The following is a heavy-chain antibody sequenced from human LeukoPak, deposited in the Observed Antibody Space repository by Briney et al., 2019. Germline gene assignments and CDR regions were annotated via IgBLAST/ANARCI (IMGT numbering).Heavy chain of an antibody. CDR3: ARGATAGRFSLRPTGAYYMDV. CDR1: GYTFSGYY. V-gene: IGHV1-2*02. J-gene: IGHJ6*03. D-gene: IGHD6-13*01. Sequence: GASVKVSCKGSGYTFSGYYMHWVRQAPGQGLEWMGWINPNSGGTNCAQKFQGRVTMTRDTSINTAYMELSSLRFDDTAVYYCARGATAGRFSLRPTGAYYMDVWGKGTTVTVSS. CDR2: INPNSGGT.